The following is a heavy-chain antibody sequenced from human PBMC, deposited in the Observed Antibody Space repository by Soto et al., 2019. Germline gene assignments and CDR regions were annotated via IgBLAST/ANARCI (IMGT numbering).Heavy chain of an antibody. J-gene: IGHJ4*02. CDR3: VKDGSLEVPDVPLEEYYFDH. Sequence: QVQLVESGGGVVQPGKSLRLSCAASGFTFSGYGMHWVRQAPGKGLEWVAVISYHGRNKYYVDSVKGRFTISRDDSKNTLYLQMDSVIAEDTAVYYCVKDGSLEVPDVPLEEYYFDHWGQGTLVTVSS. CDR1: GFTFSGYG. D-gene: IGHD3-3*01. V-gene: IGHV3-30*18. CDR2: ISYHGRNK.